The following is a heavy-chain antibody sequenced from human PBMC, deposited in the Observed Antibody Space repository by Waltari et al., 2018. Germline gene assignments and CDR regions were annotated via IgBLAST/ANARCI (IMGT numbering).Heavy chain of an antibody. J-gene: IGHJ4*02. CDR3: AKDDQSYGSGSSYYFDY. Sequence: EVQLLESGGGLVQPGGSLRLSCAASGFTFSSYAMRWVRQAPGKGLEWVSAISGSGGSTYYADSVKGRFTISRDNSKNTLYLQMNSLRAEDTAVYYCAKDDQSYGSGSSYYFDYWGQGTLVTVSS. D-gene: IGHD3-10*01. CDR1: GFTFSSYA. CDR2: ISGSGGST. V-gene: IGHV3-23*01.